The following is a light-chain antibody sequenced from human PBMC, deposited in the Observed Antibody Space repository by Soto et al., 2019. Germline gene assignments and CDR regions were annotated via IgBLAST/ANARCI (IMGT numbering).Light chain of an antibody. CDR2: EVS. V-gene: IGKV2D-29*02. J-gene: IGKJ5*01. Sequence: DVVMTQTPLSLSVAPGPPASISCKSSQRLLHITGETFLFWSLQKPGQSPQLLIYEVSTRVSGVPDRFSGSGSGTDFTLEISRVETDDVGIYYCMQSTQLPPTFGQRTRLEIK. CDR3: MQSTQLPPT. CDR1: QRLLHITGETF.